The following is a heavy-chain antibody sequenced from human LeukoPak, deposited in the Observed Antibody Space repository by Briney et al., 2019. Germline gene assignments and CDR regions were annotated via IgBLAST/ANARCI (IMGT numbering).Heavy chain of an antibody. V-gene: IGHV3-23*01. D-gene: IGHD3-22*01. CDR1: GFAFSSYA. J-gene: IGHJ4*02. CDR2: TRGSDAST. Sequence: GGSLRVSCAASGFAFSSYAMSWVRQTPGKGLEWVAVTRGSDASTHYLDSVKGRFTISRDTSKNTLYLQMNSLRAEDTAVYYCATPAAYFYDGGGYLSHWGQGTLVTVSS. CDR3: ATPAAYFYDGGGYLSH.